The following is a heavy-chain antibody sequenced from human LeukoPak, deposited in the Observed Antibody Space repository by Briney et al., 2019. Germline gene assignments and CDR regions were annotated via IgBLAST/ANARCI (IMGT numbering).Heavy chain of an antibody. CDR3: ARGPIVVVPAAPFDY. CDR1: GGSISSGDYY. Sequence: SETLSLTCTVSGGSISSGDYYWSWIRQPPGKGLEWIGYIYYSGSTYYNPSLKSRVTISVDTSKNQFSLKLSSVTAADTAVYYCARGPIVVVPAAPFDYWGQGTLVTVSS. D-gene: IGHD2-2*01. J-gene: IGHJ4*02. CDR2: IYYSGST. V-gene: IGHV4-30-4*01.